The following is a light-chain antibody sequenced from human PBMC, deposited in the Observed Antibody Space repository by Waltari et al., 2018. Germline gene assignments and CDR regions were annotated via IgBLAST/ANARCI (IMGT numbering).Light chain of an antibody. CDR1: QSSSDN. CDR2: GAF. CDR3: QQYNRWPPIT. J-gene: IGKJ5*01. Sequence: EVVMTQSPATLSASPGERVTLSGWGNQSSSDNLAWYQQKPGHQAPRLLIYGAFTMASGIPARFTGSGSGTEFTLTISSLQSDDSAIYYCQQYNRWPPITFGQGTRLEIK. V-gene: IGKV3-15*01.